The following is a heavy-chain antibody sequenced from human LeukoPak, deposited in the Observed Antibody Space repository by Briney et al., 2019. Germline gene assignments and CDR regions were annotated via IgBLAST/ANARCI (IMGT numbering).Heavy chain of an antibody. D-gene: IGHD4-17*01. CDR3: AKFGYGDYPYQGFDI. CDR2: ITDSSSNT. V-gene: IGHV3-23*01. CDR1: GFTFSSYA. Sequence: PGGSLRLSCAASGFTFSSYAMSWVRQAPGEGLEWVSAITDSSSNTYYADSVKGRFTTSRDNSKNTLHLQMNNLRAEDTAVYYCAKFGYGDYPYQGFDIWGQGTRVTVSS. J-gene: IGHJ3*02.